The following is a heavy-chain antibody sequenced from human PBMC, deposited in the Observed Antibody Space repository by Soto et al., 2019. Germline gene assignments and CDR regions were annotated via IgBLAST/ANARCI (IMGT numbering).Heavy chain of an antibody. CDR2: ISAYNGNT. CDR3: ARVAPAARRVIAAAGYFDY. CDR1: GYTFTSYG. D-gene: IGHD6-13*01. V-gene: IGHV1-18*04. Sequence: GASVKVSCKASGYTFTSYGISWVRQAPGQGLEWMGWISAYNGNTNYAQKLQGRVTMTTDTSTSTAYMELRSLRSDDTAVYYCARVAPAARRVIAAAGYFDYWGQGTLVTVSS. J-gene: IGHJ4*02.